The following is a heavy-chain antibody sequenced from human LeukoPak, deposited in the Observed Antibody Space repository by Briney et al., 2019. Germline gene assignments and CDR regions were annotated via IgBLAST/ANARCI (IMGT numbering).Heavy chain of an antibody. V-gene: IGHV3-21*01. CDR1: GFTLSSYD. J-gene: IGHJ5*02. D-gene: IGHD4-17*01. Sequence: GGSLRLSCAASGFTLSSYDMTWVRQAPGKGLEWVSSISSSSSYIYYADSVKGRFTISRDNAKNSLYLQMNSLRAEDTAVYYCARGMTTVTTWFDPWGQGTLVTVSS. CDR3: ARGMTTVTTWFDP. CDR2: ISSSSSYI.